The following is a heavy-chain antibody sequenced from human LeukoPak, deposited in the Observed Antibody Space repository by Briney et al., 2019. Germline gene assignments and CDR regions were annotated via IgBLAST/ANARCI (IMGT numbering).Heavy chain of an antibody. CDR3: ARYRGYSGYDRIDY. D-gene: IGHD5-12*01. CDR2: ISSSSSYI. V-gene: IGHV3-21*01. Sequence: GGSLRLSCAASGFTLSSYSMNWVRQAPGKGLEWVSSISSSSSYIYYADSVKGRFTISRDNAKNSLYLQMNSLRAEDTAVYYCARYRGYSGYDRIDYWGQGTLVTVSS. J-gene: IGHJ4*02. CDR1: GFTLSSYS.